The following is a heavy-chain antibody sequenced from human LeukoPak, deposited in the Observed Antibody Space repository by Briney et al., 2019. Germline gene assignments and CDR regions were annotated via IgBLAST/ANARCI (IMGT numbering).Heavy chain of an antibody. D-gene: IGHD6-19*01. CDR3: ARDLRYSSGWSASGMDV. CDR2: IYYSGST. J-gene: IGHJ6*03. V-gene: IGHV4-39*07. CDR1: GGSISSSSYY. Sequence: PSETLSLTCTVSGGSISSSSYYWGWIRQPPGKGLEWIGNIYYSGSTYYNPSLKSRVTISVDTSKNHFSLKLSSVTAADTAMYYCARDLRYSSGWSASGMDVWGKGTTVTISS.